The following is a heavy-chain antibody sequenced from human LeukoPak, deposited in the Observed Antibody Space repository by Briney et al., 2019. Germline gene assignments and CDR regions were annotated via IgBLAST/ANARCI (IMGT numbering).Heavy chain of an antibody. J-gene: IGHJ5*02. V-gene: IGHV3-23*01. CDR3: AKGGAGSYSNYVLWFDP. CDR2: ISGSGGST. Sequence: GGSLRLSCAASGFTFSSYAMSWVRQAPGKGLEWVSAISGSGGSTYYADSVKGRFTISRDNSKNTLYLQMNSLRAEDTAVYYCAKGGAGSYSNYVLWFDPWGQGTLVTVSS. CDR1: GFTFSSYA. D-gene: IGHD4-11*01.